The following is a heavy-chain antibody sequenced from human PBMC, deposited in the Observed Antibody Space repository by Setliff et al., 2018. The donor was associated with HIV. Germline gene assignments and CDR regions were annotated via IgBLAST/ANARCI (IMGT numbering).Heavy chain of an antibody. J-gene: IGHJ4*02. D-gene: IGHD4-17*01. CDR1: GFTFTDAW. CDR2: IKSKRDGETT. CDR3: ADYGPLGVI. Sequence: GGSLRLSCEASGFTFTDAWMNWVRQAPGKGLEWVGRIKSKRDGETTEYAAPVKGRFTISRHDSRETVYLQMNSLKSEDTAVYYCADYGPLGVIWGQGTSVTV. V-gene: IGHV3-15*01.